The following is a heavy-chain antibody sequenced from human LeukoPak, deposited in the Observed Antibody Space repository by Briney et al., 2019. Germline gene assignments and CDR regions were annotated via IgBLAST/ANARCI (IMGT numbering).Heavy chain of an antibody. Sequence: ASVKVSCKASGYTFTSYYMHWVRQAPGQGLEWMGIINPSGGSTSYAQKFQGRVTMTRDTSTSTAYMELRSLRSDDTAVYYCARGGLDYSYYMDVWATGTTVTVSS. V-gene: IGHV1-46*01. J-gene: IGHJ6*03. D-gene: IGHD3-10*01. CDR1: GYTFTSYY. CDR3: ARGGLDYSYYMDV. CDR2: INPSGGST.